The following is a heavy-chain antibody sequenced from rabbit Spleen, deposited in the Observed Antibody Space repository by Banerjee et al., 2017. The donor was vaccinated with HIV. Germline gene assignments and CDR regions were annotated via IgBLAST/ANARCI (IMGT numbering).Heavy chain of an antibody. J-gene: IGHJ4*01. D-gene: IGHD6-1*01. V-gene: IGHV1S40*01. Sequence: QSLEESGGGLVKPGTSLTLTCTASGFTVSSVYWICWVRQAPGKGLEWIACIYAGSSGGTYFANWAKGRFTISKTLSTTVTLQMTGLTAADTATYFCAKNGGMLDYRLWGPGTLVTVS. CDR2: IYAGSSGGT. CDR3: AKNGGMLDYRL. CDR1: GFTVSSVYW.